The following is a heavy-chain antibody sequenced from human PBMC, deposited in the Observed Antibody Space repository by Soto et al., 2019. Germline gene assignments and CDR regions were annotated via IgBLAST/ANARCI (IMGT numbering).Heavy chain of an antibody. J-gene: IGHJ4*02. CDR1: GFTFSRYW. D-gene: IGHD6-6*01. CDR3: ARDHTSSSESYFDY. Sequence: EVQLVESGGGLVQPGGSLRLSCAASGFTFSRYWMSWVRQAPGKGLEWVANIKQDGSEKYYVDSVKGRFTISRDNAKNSLYLQMNSLRAEDTAVYYCARDHTSSSESYFDYWGQGTLVTVSS. CDR2: IKQDGSEK. V-gene: IGHV3-7*01.